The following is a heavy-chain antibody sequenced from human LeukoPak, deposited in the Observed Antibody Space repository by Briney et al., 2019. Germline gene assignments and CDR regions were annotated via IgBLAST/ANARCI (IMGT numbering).Heavy chain of an antibody. CDR1: GGTFSSYG. D-gene: IGHD6-19*01. Sequence: ASVKVSCKASGGTFSSYGISWVRQAPGQGLEWMGWISAYNGNTNYAQKLQGRVTMTTDTSTSTAYMELRSLRSDDTAVYYCARGEPSGWYEGGFDYWGQGTLVTVSS. J-gene: IGHJ4*02. V-gene: IGHV1-18*01. CDR3: ARGEPSGWYEGGFDY. CDR2: ISAYNGNT.